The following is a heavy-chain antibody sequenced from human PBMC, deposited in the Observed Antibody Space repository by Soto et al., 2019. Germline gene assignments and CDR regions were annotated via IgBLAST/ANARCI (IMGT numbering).Heavy chain of an antibody. CDR2: ISSSSSTI. V-gene: IGHV3-48*02. J-gene: IGHJ4*02. CDR3: ERNSTPSVGGASDY. CDR1: GFTFSSYS. Sequence: GGSLRLSCAASGFTFSSYSMNWVRQAPGKGLEWVSYISSSSSTIYYADSVKGRFTISRDNAKNSLYLQMNSLREEDTAVYYCERNSTPSVGGASDYWGQGTLVTVSS. D-gene: IGHD1-26*01.